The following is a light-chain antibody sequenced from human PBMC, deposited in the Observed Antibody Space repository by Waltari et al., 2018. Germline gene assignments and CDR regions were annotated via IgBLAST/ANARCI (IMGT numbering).Light chain of an antibody. CDR1: SSHVGGYNL. CDR3: CSYAGSSTFVV. J-gene: IGLJ2*01. Sequence: QSALTQPASVSGSPGQSLTISCTGTSSHVGGYNLVSWYQQHPGKAPKLMIYEVSKRPSGVSNRFSGSKSGNTASLTISGLQAEDEADYYCCSYAGSSTFVVFGGGTKLTVL. CDR2: EVS. V-gene: IGLV2-23*02.